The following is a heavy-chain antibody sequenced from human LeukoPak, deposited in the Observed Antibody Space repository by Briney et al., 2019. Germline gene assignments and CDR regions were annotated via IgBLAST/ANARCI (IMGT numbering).Heavy chain of an antibody. CDR2: INPTGGST. D-gene: IGHD4-23*01. CDR3: AREYGGNSAGFDY. J-gene: IGHJ4*02. CDR1: GYTFPGYF. Sequence: ASVKVSCKASGYTFPGYFMHWVRQAPGQGLEWMGIINPTGGSTTYAQKFQGRVTMTRDTSTSTVYMELSSLRSDDTAVYYCAREYGGNSAGFDYWGQGTLVTVSS. V-gene: IGHV1-46*01.